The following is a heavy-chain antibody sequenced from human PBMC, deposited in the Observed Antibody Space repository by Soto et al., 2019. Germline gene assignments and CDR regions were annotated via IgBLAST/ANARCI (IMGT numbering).Heavy chain of an antibody. J-gene: IGHJ4*02. CDR3: ARDPTGAMAYSYGYPTHY. D-gene: IGHD5-18*01. CDR1: GFTFSSYW. CDR2: IKQDGSEK. Sequence: EVQLVESGGGLVQPGGSLRLSCAASGFTFSSYWMSWVRQAPGKGLEWVANIKQDGSEKYYVDSVKGRFTISRDNAKNSLYLQMNSLRAEDTAVYYCARDPTGAMAYSYGYPTHYWGQGTLVTVSS. V-gene: IGHV3-7*04.